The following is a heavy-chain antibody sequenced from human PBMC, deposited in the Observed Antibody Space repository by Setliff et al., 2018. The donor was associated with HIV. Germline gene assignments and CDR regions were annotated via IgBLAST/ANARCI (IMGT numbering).Heavy chain of an antibody. CDR2: IYNSGYT. J-gene: IGHJ4*02. CDR1: GAPISSYY. Sequence: KTSETLSLTCKVSGAPISSYYWNWIRQPPGKGLEWIGYIYNSGYTNYNPSLKSRVTISADTSKIQFSLNLSSVTAADTAVYFCARVYYGDLEYWGQGTLVTVSS. D-gene: IGHD4-17*01. CDR3: ARVYYGDLEY. V-gene: IGHV4-59*08.